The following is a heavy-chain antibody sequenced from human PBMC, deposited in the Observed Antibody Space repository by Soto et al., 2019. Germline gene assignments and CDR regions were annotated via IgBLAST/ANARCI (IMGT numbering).Heavy chain of an antibody. CDR2: IIPVVGTT. CDR3: ARGTLYATPYFDY. Sequence: QVQLVQSGAEVQKTGSSVKVSCTASVDTFTTNSLNWVRQAPGQGLEWMGGIIPVVGTTKYVQKYQDRVTNTGDKSTNTAYMELSSLRYDETAAYYCARGTLYATPYFDYWGQGTPVTVSS. CDR1: VDTFTTNS. J-gene: IGHJ4*02. D-gene: IGHD2-8*01. V-gene: IGHV1-69*06.